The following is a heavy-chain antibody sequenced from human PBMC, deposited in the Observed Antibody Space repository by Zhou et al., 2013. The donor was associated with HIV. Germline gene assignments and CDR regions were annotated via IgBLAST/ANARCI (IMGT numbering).Heavy chain of an antibody. V-gene: IGHV1-69*09. CDR1: GGTFSSYA. J-gene: IGHJ4*02. CDR3: ARDRRGSGTDHPLFDY. CDR2: IIPILGIA. Sequence: QVQLVQSGAEVQKPGASVKVSCKASGGTFSSYAISWVRQAPGQGLEWMGRIIPILGIANYAQKFQGRVTITADKSTSTAYMELSSLRSEDTAVYYCARDRRGSGTDHPLFDYWGQGTLVTVSS. D-gene: IGHD3-10*01.